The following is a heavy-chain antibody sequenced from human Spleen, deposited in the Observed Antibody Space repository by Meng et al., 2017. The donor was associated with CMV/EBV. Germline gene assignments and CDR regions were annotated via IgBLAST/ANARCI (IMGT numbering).Heavy chain of an antibody. J-gene: IGHJ4*02. CDR1: GFTFSDYY. Sequence: GESLKISCAASGFTFSDYYMNWVRQAPGKGLEWVSSISSSSTIYYADSVKGRFTISRDNSKNTLYLQMNSLRAEDTAVYYCAKDPDSSGYYKCYFDYWGQGTLVTVSS. CDR3: AKDPDSSGYYKCYFDY. CDR2: ISSSSTI. V-gene: IGHV3-69-1*01. D-gene: IGHD3-22*01.